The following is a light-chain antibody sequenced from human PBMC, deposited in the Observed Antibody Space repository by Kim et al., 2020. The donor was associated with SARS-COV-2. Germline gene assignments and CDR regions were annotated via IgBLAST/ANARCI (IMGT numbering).Light chain of an antibody. J-gene: IGLJ3*02. CDR3: QVWDSSTCL. Sequence: SYELTQPLSVSVALGQTARITCGGNNIGSKNVHWYQQKPGQAPVLVIYRDSPERFSGSNSWYTATLTISRAQAGDEADYYCQVWDSSTCLFGGGTQLTVL. V-gene: IGLV3-9*01. CDR1: NIGSKN. CDR2: RDS.